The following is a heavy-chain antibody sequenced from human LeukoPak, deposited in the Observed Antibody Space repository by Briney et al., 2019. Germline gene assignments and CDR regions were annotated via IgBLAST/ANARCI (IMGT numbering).Heavy chain of an antibody. CDR1: GFTFSSYA. J-gene: IGHJ4*02. V-gene: IGHV3-23*01. CDR3: AKDTPVAGTGGYFDY. CDR2: ISGSGGST. D-gene: IGHD6-19*01. Sequence: GGSLRLSCAASGFTFSSYATSWVRQAPGKGLEWVSAISGSGGSTYYADSVKGRFTISRDNSKNTLYLQMNSLRAEDTAVYYCAKDTPVAGTGGYFDYWGQGTLVTVSS.